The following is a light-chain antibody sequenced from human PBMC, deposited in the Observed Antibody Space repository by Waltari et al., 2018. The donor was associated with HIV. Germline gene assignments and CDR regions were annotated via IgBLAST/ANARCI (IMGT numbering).Light chain of an antibody. V-gene: IGLV2-14*03. CDR1: SSDVGGYHY. J-gene: IGLJ2*01. CDR3: SSYTSSSALYVV. CDR2: DVS. Sequence: QSALPQPAPVSGSPGQSITISCTGTSSDVGGYHYFSWYQQHPGKAPKLMIYDVSNRPSGVSNRFSGSKSGNTASLTISGLQAEDEADYYCSSYTSSSALYVVFGGGTKLTVL.